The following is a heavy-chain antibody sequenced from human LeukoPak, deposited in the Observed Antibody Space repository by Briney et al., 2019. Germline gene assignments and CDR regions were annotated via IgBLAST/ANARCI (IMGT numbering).Heavy chain of an antibody. V-gene: IGHV3-11*04. CDR2: ISSSGSTI. J-gene: IGHJ4*02. Sequence: GGSLRLSCAASGFIFSDYYMSWIRQAPGKGLEWVSYISSSGSTIYYADSVKGRFTISRGNAKNSLYLQMNSLRAEDTAVYYCAKDYTPYYDFWSGSDYWGQGTLVTVSS. D-gene: IGHD3-3*01. CDR1: GFIFSDYY. CDR3: AKDYTPYYDFWSGSDY.